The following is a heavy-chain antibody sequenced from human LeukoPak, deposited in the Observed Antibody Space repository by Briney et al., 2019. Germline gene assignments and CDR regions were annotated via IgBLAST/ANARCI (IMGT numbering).Heavy chain of an antibody. V-gene: IGHV4-38-2*02. J-gene: IGHJ5*02. D-gene: IGHD3-10*01. CDR2: IYHSGST. CDR3: ARTGLWFGPWNWFDP. CDR1: GYSISSGYY. Sequence: SETLSLTCTVSGYSISSGYYWGWIRQPPGKGLEWIGSIYHSGSTYYNPSLKSRVTISVDTSKNQFSLKLGSVTAADTAVYYCARTGLWFGPWNWFDPWGQGTLVTVSS.